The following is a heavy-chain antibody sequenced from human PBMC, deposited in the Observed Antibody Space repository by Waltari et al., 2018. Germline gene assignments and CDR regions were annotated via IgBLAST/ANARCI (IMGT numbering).Heavy chain of an antibody. CDR3: ARIPYYYDSSGSRYFDY. D-gene: IGHD3-22*01. V-gene: IGHV4-39*01. J-gene: IGHJ4*02. Sequence: QLQLQESGPRLVKPTATLSLTCTVSDDSIRGNIYYWGWIRQPPGKGRGWIGSFNYIGTTYYNPSLKSRVTISVDTSKNQFSLKLNSVTAADTAVYYCARIPYYYDSSGSRYFDYWGQGTLVTVSS. CDR2: FNYIGTT. CDR1: DDSIRGNIYY.